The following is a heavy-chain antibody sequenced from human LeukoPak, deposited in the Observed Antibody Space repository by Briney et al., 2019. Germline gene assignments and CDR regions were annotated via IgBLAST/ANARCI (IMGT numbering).Heavy chain of an antibody. CDR2: LYNSGST. J-gene: IGHJ4*02. CDR1: GDSISTYY. V-gene: IGHV4-59*01. CDR3: ARNLGGNGGSDY. D-gene: IGHD5-12*01. Sequence: SETLSLTCTVSGDSISTYYWSWIRQPPGKGLELIGYLYNSGSTTYNPSLKSRVTISLDTSENQFSLNLSSVTAADTAVYYCARNLGGNGGSDYWGQGTLVTVPS.